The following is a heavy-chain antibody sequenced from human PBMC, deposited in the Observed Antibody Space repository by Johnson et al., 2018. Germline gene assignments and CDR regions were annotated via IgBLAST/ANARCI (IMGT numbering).Heavy chain of an antibody. CDR3: ARGLRGYSYGAYMDV. CDR2: ISSSSSYI. V-gene: IGHV3-21*01. Sequence: EVQLVEAGGGLVKPGGSLRLSCAASGFTFSSYSMNWVRQAPGKGLEWVSSISSSSSYIYYAESVKGRLTISRDNAKKSLYLQMNSLRAEDTAVYYCARGLRGYSYGAYMDVWGQGTTVTVSS. D-gene: IGHD5-18*01. J-gene: IGHJ6*02. CDR1: GFTFSSYS.